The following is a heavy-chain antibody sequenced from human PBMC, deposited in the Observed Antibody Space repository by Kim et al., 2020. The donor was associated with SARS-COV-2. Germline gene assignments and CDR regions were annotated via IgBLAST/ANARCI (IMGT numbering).Heavy chain of an antibody. J-gene: IGHJ5*02. CDR3: ARRGTGDNWFDP. Sequence: RCSPSFEGQVTISADKSISTAYLQWTSLKASDTAIYYCARRGTGDNWFDPWGQGTLVTVSS. D-gene: IGHD7-27*01. V-gene: IGHV5-51*01.